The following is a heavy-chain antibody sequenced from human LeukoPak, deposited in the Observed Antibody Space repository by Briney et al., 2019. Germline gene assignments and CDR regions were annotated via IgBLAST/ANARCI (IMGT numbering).Heavy chain of an antibody. V-gene: IGHV3-33*06. CDR1: GFTFSSYG. D-gene: IGHD2-2*01. CDR2: IWYDGSNK. J-gene: IGHJ5*02. Sequence: PGRSLRLSCAASGFTFSSYGMHWVRQAPGKGLEWVAVIWYDGSNKYYADSVKGRFTISRDNSKNTLYLQMNSLRAEDTAVYYCAKEGPLAVGLCFDHPWGQGTLVTVSS. CDR3: AKEGPLAVGLCFDHP.